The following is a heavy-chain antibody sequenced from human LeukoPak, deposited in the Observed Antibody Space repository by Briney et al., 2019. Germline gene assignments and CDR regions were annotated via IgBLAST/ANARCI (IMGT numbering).Heavy chain of an antibody. CDR1: GFTFSSYA. V-gene: IGHV3-23*01. J-gene: IGHJ4*02. CDR2: ISGSGGST. D-gene: IGHD2-2*01. CDR3: ATDLVVPAAISYFDY. Sequence: PGGSLRLSCAASGFTFSSYAMSWVRQAPGKGLEWVSAISGSGGSTYYADSVKGRFTISRDNSKNTLYPQMNSLRAEDTAVYYCATDLVVPAAISYFDYWGQGTLVTVSS.